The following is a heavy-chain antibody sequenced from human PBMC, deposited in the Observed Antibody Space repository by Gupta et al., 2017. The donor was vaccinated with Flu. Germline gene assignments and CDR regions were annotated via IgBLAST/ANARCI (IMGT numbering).Heavy chain of an antibody. Sequence: QVQLQESGPGLVKHSQTLSLTCTVSSGSLRSGRFYWSWIRQPAGKGLEWIGRVHISGNTDYNPSRQSRVTVSVDTSKNQFSLKLTSMTTADTGVYCCAGGGSYYYFDTWGLGTLVTVSS. CDR2: VHISGNT. CDR3: AGGGSYYYFDT. D-gene: IGHD1-26*01. V-gene: IGHV4-61*02. J-gene: IGHJ4*02. CDR1: SGSLRSGRFY.